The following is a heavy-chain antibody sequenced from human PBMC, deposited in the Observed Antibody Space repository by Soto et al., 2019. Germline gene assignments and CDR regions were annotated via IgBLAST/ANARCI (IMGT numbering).Heavy chain of an antibody. D-gene: IGHD3-10*01. J-gene: IGHJ3*02. CDR1: GFTVSSNY. CDR2: IYSGGST. Sequence: GGSLRLSCAASGFTVSSNYMSWVRQAPGKGLEWVSVIYSGGSTYYADSVKGRFTISRDNSKNTLYLQMNSLRAEDTAVYYCARSAYDYGSGYAFDIWGQGTMVTVSS. V-gene: IGHV3-66*01. CDR3: ARSAYDYGSGYAFDI.